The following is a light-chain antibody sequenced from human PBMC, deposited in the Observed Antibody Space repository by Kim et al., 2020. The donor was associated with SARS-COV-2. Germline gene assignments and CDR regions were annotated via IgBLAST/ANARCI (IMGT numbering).Light chain of an antibody. J-gene: IGLJ2*01. CDR2: VNSDGTH. CDR1: AAHTTPP. V-gene: IGLV4-69*01. Sequence: NVPSPQTAAHTTPPVDRKQLRPQQGPRYLMKVNSDGTHLKGDGIPDRFSGSLSGTARYLTISSLQSEDESDYYCQTWATGIVVFGGGTQLTVL. CDR3: QTWATGIVV.